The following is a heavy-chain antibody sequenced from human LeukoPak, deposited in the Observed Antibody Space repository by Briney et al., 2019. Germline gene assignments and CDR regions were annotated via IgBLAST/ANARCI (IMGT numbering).Heavy chain of an antibody. D-gene: IGHD6-13*01. CDR3: ARVRSSSWYSDY. CDR1: GGSFSSYY. J-gene: IGHJ4*02. V-gene: IGHV4-59*12. Sequence: SETLSLTCTASGGSFSSYYWNWIRQPPGKGLEWMGYIYYSGSTNYNPSLKSRVTISVDTSKNQFSLKLSSVTAADTAVYYCARVRSSSWYSDYWGQGTLVTVSS. CDR2: IYYSGST.